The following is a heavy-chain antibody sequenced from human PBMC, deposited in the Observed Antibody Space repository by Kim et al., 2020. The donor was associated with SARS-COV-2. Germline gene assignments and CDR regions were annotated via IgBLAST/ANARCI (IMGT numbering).Heavy chain of an antibody. V-gene: IGHV4-34*01. CDR3: ARFGCSGGSCYLLDY. Sequence: PSLKSRVTISVDTSKNQFSLKLSSVTAADTAVYYCARFGCSGGSCYLLDYWGQGTLVTVSS. D-gene: IGHD2-15*01. J-gene: IGHJ4*02.